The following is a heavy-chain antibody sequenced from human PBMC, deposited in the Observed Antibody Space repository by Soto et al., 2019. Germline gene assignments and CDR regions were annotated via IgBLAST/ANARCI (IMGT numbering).Heavy chain of an antibody. V-gene: IGHV1-69*01. D-gene: IGHD3-22*01. CDR3: ASNYYYDSSGYDYYYYYGMDV. CDR1: GGTFSSYA. Sequence: ASVKVSCKASGGTFSSYAISWVRQAPGQGLEWMGEIIPIFGTANYAQKFQGRVTITADESTSTAYMELSSLRSEDTAVYYCASNYYYDSSGYDYYYYYGMDVWGQGTTVTVSS. CDR2: IIPIFGTA. J-gene: IGHJ6*02.